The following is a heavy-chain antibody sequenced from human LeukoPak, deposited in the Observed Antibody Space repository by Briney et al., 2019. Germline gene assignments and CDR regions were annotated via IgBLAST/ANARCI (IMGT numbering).Heavy chain of an antibody. D-gene: IGHD3-16*01. V-gene: IGHV4-59*01. CDR2: ISYSGSR. J-gene: IGHJ4*02. Sequence: SETLSLTCTVSGGPIINYYRIWTRQPPGRGLEWIGYISYSGSRNYNTSLKSRVTISVDTSKNQFSLNLSSVTAADTAVYYCARVGRGDYTWGIYTFVHCGQRPLVTVSA. CDR3: ARVGRGDYTWGIYTFVH. CDR1: GGPIINYY.